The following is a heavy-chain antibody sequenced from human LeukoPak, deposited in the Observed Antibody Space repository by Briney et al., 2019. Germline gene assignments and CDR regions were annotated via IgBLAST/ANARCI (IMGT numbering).Heavy chain of an antibody. V-gene: IGHV3-20*04. CDR2: INWNGGST. CDR1: GFTFDDNG. J-gene: IGHJ3*02. CDR3: AREMYSSGWLNAFDI. Sequence: GGSLRLSCAASGFTFDDNGMSWVRQGPGKGLEWVSGINWNGGSTGYADSVEGRFTISRDNAKNSLYLQMNSLRAEDTALYYCAREMYSSGWLNAFDIWGQGTMVTVSS. D-gene: IGHD6-19*01.